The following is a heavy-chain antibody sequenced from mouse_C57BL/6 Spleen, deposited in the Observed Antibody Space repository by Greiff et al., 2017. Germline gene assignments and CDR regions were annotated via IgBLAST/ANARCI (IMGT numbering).Heavy chain of an antibody. CDR3: ARDYYYGSSYGYFDV. D-gene: IGHD1-1*01. Sequence: EVKLEESGGGLVKPGGSLKLSCAASGFTFSDYGMHWVRQAPEKGLEWVAYISSGSSTIYYADTVKGRFTISRDNAKNTLFLQMTSLRSEDTAMYYCARDYYYGSSYGYFDVWGTGTTVTVSS. V-gene: IGHV5-17*01. CDR2: ISSGSSTI. J-gene: IGHJ1*03. CDR1: GFTFSDYG.